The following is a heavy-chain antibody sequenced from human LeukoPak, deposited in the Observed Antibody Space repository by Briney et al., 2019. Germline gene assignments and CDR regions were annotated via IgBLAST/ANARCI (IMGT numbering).Heavy chain of an antibody. CDR3: ARLSGYYYDPPFDY. J-gene: IGHJ4*02. V-gene: IGHV3-21*01. CDR1: GFTFSSYS. D-gene: IGHD3-22*01. Sequence: GGSLRLSCAASGFTFSSYSMNWVRQAPGKGLEWVSSISSSSSYIYYADSVKGRFTISRDNAKNSLYLQLNSLRAEDTAVYYCARLSGYYYDPPFDYWGQGTLVTVSS. CDR2: ISSSSSYI.